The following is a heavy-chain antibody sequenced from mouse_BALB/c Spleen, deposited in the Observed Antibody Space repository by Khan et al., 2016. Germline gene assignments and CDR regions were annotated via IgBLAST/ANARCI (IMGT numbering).Heavy chain of an antibody. Sequence: QLEESGGGLVQPGGSMKLSCVASGFTFSNYWMNWVRQSPEKGLEWVAEIRLKSNNYATHYAESVKGRFTISRDDSQSSVYLQMNNLRAEDTGSDYSTSPGEGYEGYWYFDVWGAETTVTVSS. CDR1: GFTFSNYW. V-gene: IGHV6-6*02. D-gene: IGHD2-2*01. CDR2: IRLKSNNYAT. J-gene: IGHJ1*01. CDR3: TSPGEGYEGYWYFDV.